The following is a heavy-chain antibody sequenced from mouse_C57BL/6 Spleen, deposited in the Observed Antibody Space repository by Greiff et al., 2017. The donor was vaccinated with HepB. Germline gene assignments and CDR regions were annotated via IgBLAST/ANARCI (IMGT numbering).Heavy chain of an antibody. Sequence: VQLQQSGAELVRPGPSVKVSCKASGYAFTNYLIEWVKQRPGQGLEWIGVINPGSGGTNYNEKFKGKATLTADKSSSTAYMQLSSLTSEDSAVYFCARSGSNYDAMDYWGQGTSVTVSS. J-gene: IGHJ4*01. CDR1: GYAFTNYL. CDR3: ARSGSNYDAMDY. D-gene: IGHD2-5*01. CDR2: INPGSGGT. V-gene: IGHV1-54*01.